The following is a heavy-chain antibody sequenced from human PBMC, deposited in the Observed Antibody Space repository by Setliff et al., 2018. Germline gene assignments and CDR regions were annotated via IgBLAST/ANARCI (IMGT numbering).Heavy chain of an antibody. Sequence: SETLSLTCAVSGGTITSGSYYWSWIRQPAGEGLEWIGRLHTSGATVYNPSLKGRVTISADTSTNHFSLKLTSVTAADTAVYYCARDNTIVGATDYWGQGALVTVSS. J-gene: IGHJ4*02. V-gene: IGHV4-61*02. CDR3: ARDNTIVGATDY. CDR2: LHTSGAT. D-gene: IGHD1-26*01. CDR1: GGTITSGSYY.